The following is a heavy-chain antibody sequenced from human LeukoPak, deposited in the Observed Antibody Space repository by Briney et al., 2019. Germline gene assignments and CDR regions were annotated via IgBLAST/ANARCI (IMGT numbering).Heavy chain of an antibody. CDR3: ARWAGGHYDY. CDR1: GFTFSNFP. Sequence: GGSLRLSCAASGFTFSNFPMNWVRQAPGKGLEWVANIKQDGGEKYYLDSVKGRFTIFRDNGKNSIYLQMNSLRAEDTAVYYCARWAGGHYDYWGQGTLVTVSS. CDR2: IKQDGGEK. V-gene: IGHV3-7*01. J-gene: IGHJ4*02. D-gene: IGHD1-26*01.